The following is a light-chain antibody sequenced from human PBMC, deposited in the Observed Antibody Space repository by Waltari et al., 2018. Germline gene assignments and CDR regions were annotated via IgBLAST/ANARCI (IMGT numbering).Light chain of an antibody. Sequence: SYVVTQPPSVSVAPGETARITCGGDNIGSYSVHWYQQRPGQAPILIMRYESDRPSGSPDRFAGFNSGNTATLTISRVEAGDEADYYCHVWHAALDPGVFGSGTEVTVL. CDR1: NIGSYS. CDR2: YES. CDR3: HVWHAALDPGV. V-gene: IGLV3-21*04. J-gene: IGLJ1*01.